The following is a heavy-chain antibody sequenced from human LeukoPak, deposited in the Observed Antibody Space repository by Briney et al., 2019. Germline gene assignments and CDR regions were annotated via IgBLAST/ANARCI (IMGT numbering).Heavy chain of an antibody. D-gene: IGHD6-19*01. Sequence: SGPTLVNPTQTLTLTCTFSGFSLSTSGMCVSWIRQPPGKALEWLAHIDWDDNKYYSTSLKTRLTISKDTSKNQVVLTMTNMDLVDTATYYCARIRCSGWYFLDFWGQGTLVTVPS. V-gene: IGHV2-70*01. CDR3: ARIRCSGWYFLDF. CDR1: GFSLSTSGMC. CDR2: IDWDDNK. J-gene: IGHJ4*02.